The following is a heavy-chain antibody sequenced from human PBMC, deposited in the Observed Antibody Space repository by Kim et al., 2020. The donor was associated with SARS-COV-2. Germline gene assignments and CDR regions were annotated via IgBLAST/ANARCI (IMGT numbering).Heavy chain of an antibody. V-gene: IGHV4-31*03. CDR2: IYYRGCT. Sequence: SETLSLTCTVSGASISSGGYYWSWIRQHPGKGLEWIGYIYYRGCTYYNPSLKSRVTISVDTSKNQFSLMLSSVTAADTAASYCARVQVRGVIITGVWFDPWGRGTLVPASS. CDR3: ARVQVRGVIITGVWFDP. D-gene: IGHD3-10*01. J-gene: IGHJ5*02. CDR1: GASISSGGYY.